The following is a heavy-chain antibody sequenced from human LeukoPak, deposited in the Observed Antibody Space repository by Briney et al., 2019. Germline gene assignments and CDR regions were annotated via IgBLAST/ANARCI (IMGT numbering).Heavy chain of an antibody. CDR2: INTDGSST. CDR3: ARGFRYYYDSSGYYY. D-gene: IGHD3-22*01. J-gene: IGHJ4*02. Sequence: GGSLRLSCAASGFTFSSYWMHWVRQAPGEGMVWVSRINTDGSSTSYADSVKGRFTISRDNAKNTLYLQMNSLRAEDTAVYYCARGFRYYYDSSGYYYWGQGTLVTVSS. CDR1: GFTFSSYW. V-gene: IGHV3-74*01.